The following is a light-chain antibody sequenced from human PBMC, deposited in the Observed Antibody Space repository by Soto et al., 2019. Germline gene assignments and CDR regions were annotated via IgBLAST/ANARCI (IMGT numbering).Light chain of an antibody. Sequence: QSVLTQSPSVSAAPGQTVTISCSGSSSNIGNNYVSWYQLLPETAPNLLIYDSIKRPSGIPDRFSGSKSGTSATLVITGLQTGDEADYYCATWESSRNWVFGGGTKLTVL. V-gene: IGLV1-51*01. CDR1: SSNIGNNY. CDR2: DSI. CDR3: ATWESSRNWV. J-gene: IGLJ3*02.